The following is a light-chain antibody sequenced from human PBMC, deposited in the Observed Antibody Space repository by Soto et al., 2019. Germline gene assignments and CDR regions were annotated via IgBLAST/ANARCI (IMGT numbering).Light chain of an antibody. V-gene: IGKV2-28*01. Sequence: DVVMTESPLPLPVTPGEPASISCRSSQSLLHSNGYNYLAWFLQKAGQSPQLLIYLASSRASGVPDRFSGSGSGTDFTLEISSVEAEDVGIYYCMQLLHPPLTFGGGTKVDIK. CDR1: QSLLHSNGYNY. CDR2: LAS. CDR3: MQLLHPPLT. J-gene: IGKJ4*01.